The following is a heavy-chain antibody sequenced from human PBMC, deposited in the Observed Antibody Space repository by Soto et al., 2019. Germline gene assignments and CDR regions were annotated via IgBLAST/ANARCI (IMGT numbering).Heavy chain of an antibody. J-gene: IGHJ1*01. V-gene: IGHV1-24*01. Sequence: ASVKVSCKVSGYTLTELSMHWVRQAPGKGLEWIGGFDPEDGETIYAQKFQGRVTMTEDTSTDTAYMELNSLKSDDTAVYYCTRDRRIPGMAVAGSGNFQHWGQGTLVTVSS. CDR1: GYTLTELS. D-gene: IGHD6-19*01. CDR2: FDPEDGET. CDR3: TRDRRIPGMAVAGSGNFQH.